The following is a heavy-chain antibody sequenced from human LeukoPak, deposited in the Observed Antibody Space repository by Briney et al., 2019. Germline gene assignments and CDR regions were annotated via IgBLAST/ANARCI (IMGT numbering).Heavy chain of an antibody. CDR3: ARVGSGGIFDY. J-gene: IGHJ4*02. CDR2: ISAYNGNT. V-gene: IGHV1-18*04. Sequence: ASVKVSCKASGYTFTGYYMHWVRQAPGQGLEWMGWISAYNGNTNYAQKLQGRVTMTTDTSTSTAYMELRSLRSDDTAVYYCARVGSGGIFDYWGQGTLVTVSS. CDR1: GYTFTGYY. D-gene: IGHD2-15*01.